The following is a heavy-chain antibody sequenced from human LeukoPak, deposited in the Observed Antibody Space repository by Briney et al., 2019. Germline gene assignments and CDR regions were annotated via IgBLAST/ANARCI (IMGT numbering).Heavy chain of an antibody. Sequence: GASVKVSCKASGYTFTTYDINWVRQAPGQGLEWMGWINSNTGNPTYAQGFTGRYVFSWDTSVSTAYLQISSLKAEDTAVYYCARVRYTSGLYYFESWGQGTLVTVSS. CDR3: ARVRYTSGLYYFES. J-gene: IGHJ4*02. D-gene: IGHD6-19*01. CDR1: GYTFTTYD. CDR2: INSNTGNP. V-gene: IGHV7-4-1*02.